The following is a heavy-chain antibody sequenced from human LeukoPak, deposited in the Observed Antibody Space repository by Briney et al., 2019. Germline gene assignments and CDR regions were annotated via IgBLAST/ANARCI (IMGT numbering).Heavy chain of an antibody. V-gene: IGHV3-23*01. J-gene: IGHJ3*02. Sequence: GGSLRFSFAASGFTFSRYVMRRLRQAPGKGLEWVSAISGSGGSTYYADSVKGRFTISRDNSKNTLYLQMNSLKAEDTAVYYCANYRITMIIVGGAFHIWGQGTMVTVSS. CDR3: ANYRITMIIVGGAFHI. CDR1: GFTFSRYV. D-gene: IGHD3-22*01. CDR2: ISGSGGST.